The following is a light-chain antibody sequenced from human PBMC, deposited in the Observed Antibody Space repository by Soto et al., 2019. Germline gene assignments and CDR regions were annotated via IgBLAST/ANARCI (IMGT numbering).Light chain of an antibody. CDR2: AAS. J-gene: IGKJ5*01. CDR3: QENGSLPPIT. Sequence: EIVLTQSPGTLSLSPGEGATLSCRASQSVSSSSLAWYQQKPGQAPRLLIYAASSRATGIPDRFSGSGSGTDFTLTISRLETEVFAVYSCQENGSLPPIT. V-gene: IGKV3-20*01. CDR1: QSVSSSS.